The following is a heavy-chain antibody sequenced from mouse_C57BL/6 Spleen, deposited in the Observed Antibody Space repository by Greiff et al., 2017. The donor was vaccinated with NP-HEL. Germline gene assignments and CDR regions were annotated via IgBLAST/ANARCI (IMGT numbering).Heavy chain of an antibody. D-gene: IGHD4-1*01. J-gene: IGHJ2*01. CDR3: ARSGTGTYFDY. CDR2: IYPRSGNT. Sequence: QVQLKESGAELARPGASVKLSCKASGYTFTSYGISWVKQRTGQGLEWIGEIYPRSGNTYYNEKFKGKATLTADKSSSTAYMELRSLTSEDSAVYFCARSGTGTYFDYWGQGTTLTVSS. V-gene: IGHV1-81*01. CDR1: GYTFTSYG.